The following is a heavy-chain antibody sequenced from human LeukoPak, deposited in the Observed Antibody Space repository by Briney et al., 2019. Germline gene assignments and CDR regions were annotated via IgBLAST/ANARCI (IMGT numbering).Heavy chain of an antibody. CDR3: ARVDYDFWSGYYEDFDY. V-gene: IGHV3-30*02. D-gene: IGHD3-3*01. CDR2: MRYDGSNK. J-gene: IGHJ4*02. Sequence: GGSLGLSCAASGFTFSYYGMHWVRQAPGKGLEWVAFMRYDGSNKYYADSVKGRFTISRDNSKNTLYLQMSSLIAEDTAVYYCARVDYDFWSGYYEDFDYWGQGTLVTVSS. CDR1: GFTFSYYG.